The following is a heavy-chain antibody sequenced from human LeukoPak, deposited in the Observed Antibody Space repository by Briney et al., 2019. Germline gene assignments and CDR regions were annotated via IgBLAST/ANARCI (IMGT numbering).Heavy chain of an antibody. D-gene: IGHD6-13*01. J-gene: IGHJ5*02. Sequence: GGSLRLSCAASGFRFNSYSMSWVRQAPGKGLEWVANIKQDGSEKYFVDSVKGRFTISRDNTKNSLYLQMNSLRAEDTAMYYCAREVAAGDVNWFDPWGQGTLVTVSS. CDR3: AREVAAGDVNWFDP. CDR2: IKQDGSEK. CDR1: GFRFNSYS. V-gene: IGHV3-7*01.